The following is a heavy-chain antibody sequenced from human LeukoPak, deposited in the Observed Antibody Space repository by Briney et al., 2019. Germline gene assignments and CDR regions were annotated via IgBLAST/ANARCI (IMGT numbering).Heavy chain of an antibody. J-gene: IGHJ4*02. CDR3: AKAPRTYYDFPYYFDY. CDR1: GFTFSSYA. CDR2: ISGSGGST. V-gene: IGHV3-23*01. Sequence: GGSLRLSCAASGFTFSSYAMSWVRQAPGKGLEWVSAISGSGGSTYYADSVKGRFTISRDNSKNTLYLQMNSLRAEDTAVYYCAKAPRTYYDFPYYFDYWGQGTLVTVSS. D-gene: IGHD3-3*01.